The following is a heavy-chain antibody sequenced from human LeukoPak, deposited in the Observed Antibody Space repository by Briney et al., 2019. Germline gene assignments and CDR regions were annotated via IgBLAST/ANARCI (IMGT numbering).Heavy chain of an antibody. CDR2: IVPILKTP. CDR1: GYTLTELS. V-gene: IGHV1-69*13. D-gene: IGHD1-26*01. Sequence: GASVKVSCKVSGYTLTELSMHWVRQAPGKGLEWMGGIVPILKTPNYPQKFQGRVTITADESTRTVYMELTSLKSEDTAIYYCANIMGMAPLDHWGQGTLVTVSS. CDR3: ANIMGMAPLDH. J-gene: IGHJ4*02.